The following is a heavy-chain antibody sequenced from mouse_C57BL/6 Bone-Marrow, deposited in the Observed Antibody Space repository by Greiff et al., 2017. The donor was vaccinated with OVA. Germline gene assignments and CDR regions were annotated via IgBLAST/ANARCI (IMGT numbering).Heavy chain of an antibody. CDR1: GYTFTSYG. Sequence: VQLVESGAELARPGASVKLSCKASGYTFTSYGISWVKQRTGQGLEWIGEIHPRSGNTYYNEKFKGKATLTADKSSSTAYMELRSLTSEDSAVYFCARRDYGSPFAYWGQGTLVTVSA. V-gene: IGHV1-81*01. J-gene: IGHJ3*01. CDR3: ARRDYGSPFAY. D-gene: IGHD1-1*01. CDR2: IHPRSGNT.